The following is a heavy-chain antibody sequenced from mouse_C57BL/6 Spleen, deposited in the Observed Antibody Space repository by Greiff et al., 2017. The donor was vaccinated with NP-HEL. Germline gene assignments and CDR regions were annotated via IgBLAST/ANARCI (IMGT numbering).Heavy chain of an antibody. CDR2: IYPGSGNT. V-gene: IGHV1-76*01. CDR3: AREGLLLRYFDY. CDR1: GYTFTDYY. D-gene: IGHD1-1*01. J-gene: IGHJ2*01. Sequence: VQLQQSGAELVRPGASVKLSCKASGYTFTDYYINWVKQRPGQGLEWIARIYPGSGNTYYNEKFKGKATLTAEKSSSTAYMQLSSLTSEDSAVYFCAREGLLLRYFDYWGQGTTLTVSS.